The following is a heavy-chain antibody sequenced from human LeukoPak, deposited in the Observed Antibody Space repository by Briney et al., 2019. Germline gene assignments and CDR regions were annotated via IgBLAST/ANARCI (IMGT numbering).Heavy chain of an antibody. CDR3: ARGNRGYTAMVPFDY. J-gene: IGHJ4*02. V-gene: IGHV4-34*01. D-gene: IGHD5-18*01. Sequence: PSETLSLTCTVSGGSISSYYWSWIRQPPGKGLEWIGEINHSGSTNYNPSLKSRVTISVDTSKNQFSLKLSSVTAADTAVYYCARGNRGYTAMVPFDYWGQGTLVTVSS. CDR2: INHSGST. CDR1: GGSISSYY.